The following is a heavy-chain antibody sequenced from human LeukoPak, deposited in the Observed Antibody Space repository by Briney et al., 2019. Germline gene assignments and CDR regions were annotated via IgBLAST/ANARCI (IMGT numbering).Heavy chain of an antibody. V-gene: IGHV4-39*01. D-gene: IGHD1-26*01. CDR2: IYYSGRT. CDR1: GGSISSSSHY. CDR3: SRLGATAPPYY. Sequence: SETLSLTCTVSGGSISSSSHYWGWIRQPPGKGLEWIGSIYYSGRTYYNASLKSRVAISVDTSKNQFSLILSSVTAADTAVYYCSRLGATAPPYYWGQGILVTVSS. J-gene: IGHJ4*02.